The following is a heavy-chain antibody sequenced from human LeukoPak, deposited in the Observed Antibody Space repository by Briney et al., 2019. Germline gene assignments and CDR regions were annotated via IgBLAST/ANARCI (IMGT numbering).Heavy chain of an antibody. CDR1: GSIFSSSW. D-gene: IGHD6-19*01. CDR3: ARLSTSVAGADY. J-gene: IGHJ4*02. Sequence: PGGSLRLSCAVSGSIFSSSWMSWVRQAPGKGLEWVANIKKDGSEKYYVDSVKGRFTISRDNAKNSLYLQMDSLRVEDTAVYYCARLSTSVAGADYWGQGTLVTVSS. V-gene: IGHV3-7*01. CDR2: IKKDGSEK.